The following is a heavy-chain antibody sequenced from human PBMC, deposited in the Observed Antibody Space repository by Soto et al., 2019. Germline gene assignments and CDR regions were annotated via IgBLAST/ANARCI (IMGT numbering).Heavy chain of an antibody. V-gene: IGHV3-23*01. Sequence: EVQLLESGGGLVQPGGSLRLSCAASGFTFSSYAMSWVRQAPGSGLEWVSTNGASGVTTYYAGSVKGRFTISRDISKNMLYLQMDSLGAEDTAVYYCARGGRSSSARYGGQGTLVTVSS. CDR2: NGASGVTT. CDR3: ARGGRSSSARY. CDR1: GFTFSSYA. J-gene: IGHJ4*02. D-gene: IGHD6-6*01.